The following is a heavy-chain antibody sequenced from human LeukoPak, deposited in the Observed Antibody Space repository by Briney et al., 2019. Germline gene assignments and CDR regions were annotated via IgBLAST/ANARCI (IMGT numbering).Heavy chain of an antibody. CDR2: IYTSGST. V-gene: IGHV4-4*07. J-gene: IGHJ3*02. Sequence: SETLSLTCTVSGGSISSYYWSWILQPAGKGLDWIGRIYTSGSTNYNPSLKSRVTMSVDTSKNLFSLKLSSVTDADTAVYYCARDLQQWRGGDAFDIWGQGTMVTVSS. D-gene: IGHD6-19*01. CDR3: ARDLQQWRGGDAFDI. CDR1: GGSISSYY.